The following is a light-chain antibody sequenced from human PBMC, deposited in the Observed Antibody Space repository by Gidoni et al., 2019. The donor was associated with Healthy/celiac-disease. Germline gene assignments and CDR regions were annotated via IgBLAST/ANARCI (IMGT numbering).Light chain of an antibody. J-gene: IGLJ2*01. CDR1: ELGDKY. Sequence: SYELTQPPSVSVSPGQTASITCSGDELGDKYASWYQRKPGQSPVVVIYQDNKRPSGIPERFSGSNSGNRATLTISGTQGMDEADYYCQAWDSSTVVFGGGTKLTVL. V-gene: IGLV3-1*01. CDR2: QDN. CDR3: QAWDSSTVV.